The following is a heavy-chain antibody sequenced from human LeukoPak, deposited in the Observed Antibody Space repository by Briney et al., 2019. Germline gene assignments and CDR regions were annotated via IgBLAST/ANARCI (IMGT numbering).Heavy chain of an antibody. CDR2: IYYSGST. J-gene: IGHJ5*02. CDR1: GGSISSYY. Sequence: KSSETLSLTCTVSGGSISSYYWSWIRQPPGKGLEWIGYIYYSGSTNYNPSLKSRVTISVDTSKNQFSLKLSSVTAADTAVYYCARDYYGSGRANWFDPWGQGTLVTVSS. V-gene: IGHV4-59*01. D-gene: IGHD3-10*01. CDR3: ARDYYGSGRANWFDP.